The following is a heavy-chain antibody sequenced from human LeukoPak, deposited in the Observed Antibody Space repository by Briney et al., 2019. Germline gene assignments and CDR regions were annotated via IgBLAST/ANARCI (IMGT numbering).Heavy chain of an antibody. J-gene: IGHJ4*02. Sequence: PSETLSLTCTVSGGSLSSSSYYWGWIRQPPGKGLEWIGSIYYSGSTYYDPSLKSRVTISVDTSKNQFSLKLSSVTAADTAVYYCAGVVVTAYYFDYWGQGTLVTVSS. CDR2: IYYSGST. CDR3: AGVVVTAYYFDY. D-gene: IGHD2-21*02. CDR1: GGSLSSSSYY. V-gene: IGHV4-39*07.